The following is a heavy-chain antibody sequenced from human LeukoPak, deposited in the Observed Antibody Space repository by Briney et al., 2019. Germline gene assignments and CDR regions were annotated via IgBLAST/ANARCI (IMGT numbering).Heavy chain of an antibody. D-gene: IGHD3-16*01. CDR1: GFTVSSNY. CDR3: ARDKKDYVWGSYLGAFDI. CDR2: IYSGGST. J-gene: IGHJ3*02. V-gene: IGHV3-53*01. Sequence: GGSLRLSCAASGFTVSSNYMSWVRQAPGKGLEWVSVIYSGGSTYYADSVKGRFTISRDNSKNTLYLQMNSLRAEDTAVYYCARDKKDYVWGSYLGAFDIWGQGTMVTVSS.